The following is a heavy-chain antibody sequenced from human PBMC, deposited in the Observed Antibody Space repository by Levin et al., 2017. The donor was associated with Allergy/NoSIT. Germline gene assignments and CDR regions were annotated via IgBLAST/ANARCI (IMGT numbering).Heavy chain of an antibody. CDR2: INTNTGNP. Sequence: ASVKVSCKPSGYTFTNYAIHWVRQAPGHGLEWMGWINTNTGNPTYAQGFTGRFVFSLDTSVSTAYLQIGSLKAEDTAVYYCGRAPDNWNYLPFDYWAQGTLVIVSS. D-gene: IGHD1-7*01. CDR3: GRAPDNWNYLPFDY. CDR1: GYTFTNYA. V-gene: IGHV7-4-1*01. J-gene: IGHJ4*02.